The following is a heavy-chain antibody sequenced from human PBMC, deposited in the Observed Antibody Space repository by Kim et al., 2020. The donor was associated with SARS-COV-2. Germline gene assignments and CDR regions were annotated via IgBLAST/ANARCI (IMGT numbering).Heavy chain of an antibody. D-gene: IGHD3-16*01. CDR3: KTYVRRGGDS. J-gene: IGHJ4*02. V-gene: IGHV3-21*01. CDR2: LGTVSINI. Sequence: GGSLRLSCAASGFSLSGYSMSWVRQAPGKGLEWVSSLGTVSINIYYADSVKGRFTISRDGAKNSLYLQMNSLRVEDTAVYYCKTYVRRGGDSWGQGTL. CDR1: GFSLSGYS.